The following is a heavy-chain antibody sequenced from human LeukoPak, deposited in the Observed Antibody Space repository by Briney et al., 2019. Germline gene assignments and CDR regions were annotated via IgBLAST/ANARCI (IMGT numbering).Heavy chain of an antibody. CDR1: GGTFSSYA. Sequence: ASVNVSCTASGGTFSSYAISWVRQAPGQGLEWMGGIIPIFGTANYAQKFQGRVTITADESTSTAYMELSSLRSEDTAVYYCARDGSLWFGELLAYWFDPWGQGTLVTVSS. CDR2: IIPIFGTA. D-gene: IGHD3-10*01. J-gene: IGHJ5*02. V-gene: IGHV1-69*13. CDR3: ARDGSLWFGELLAYWFDP.